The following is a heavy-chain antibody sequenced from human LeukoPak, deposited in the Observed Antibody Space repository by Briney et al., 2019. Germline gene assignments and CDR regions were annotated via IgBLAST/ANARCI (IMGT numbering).Heavy chain of an antibody. Sequence: ASVKVSCKASGYTFTGYYMHWVRQAPGQGLEWMGWINPNSGGTNYAQKFQGRVTMTRDTSISTAYMELSRLRSDDTAVYYCARGTKPDSSGYYFDYWGQGTLVTVSS. CDR1: GYTFTGYY. V-gene: IGHV1-2*02. CDR2: INPNSGGT. J-gene: IGHJ4*02. D-gene: IGHD3-22*01. CDR3: ARGTKPDSSGYYFDY.